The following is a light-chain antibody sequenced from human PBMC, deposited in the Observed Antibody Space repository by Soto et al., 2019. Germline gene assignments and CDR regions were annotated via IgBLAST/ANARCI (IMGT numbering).Light chain of an antibody. J-gene: IGLJ3*02. V-gene: IGLV1-47*01. CDR1: SSNIGSNY. CDR2: SRN. Sequence: QAVVTQPPSASGTPGQRVAISCSGSSSNIGSNYVYWYQQLPGTAPKLLIYSRNQRPSGVPDRFSGSKSGTSASLAISGLRSEDEADYYCAAWDDGLSGPVFGGGTKLTVL. CDR3: AAWDDGLSGPV.